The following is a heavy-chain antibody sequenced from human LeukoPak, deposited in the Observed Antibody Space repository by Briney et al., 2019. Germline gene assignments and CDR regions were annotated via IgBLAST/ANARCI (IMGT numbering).Heavy chain of an antibody. CDR2: IYYSGST. CDR1: GGSISSYY. J-gene: IGHJ3*02. CDR3: ARARGVIPVAFDI. V-gene: IGHV4-59*01. D-gene: IGHD3-10*01. Sequence: PSETLSLTCTVSGGSISSYYWSWIRQPPGKGLEWIGYIYYSGSTNYNPSLKSRVTISVDTSKNQFSLKLSSVTAADTAVYYCARARGVIPVAFDIWGQGTMSPSLQ.